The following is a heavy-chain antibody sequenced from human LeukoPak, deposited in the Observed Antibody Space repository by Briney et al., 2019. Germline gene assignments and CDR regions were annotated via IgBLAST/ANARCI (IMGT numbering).Heavy chain of an antibody. CDR1: GFTFSSYW. D-gene: IGHD5-12*01. CDR2: IRHDGSEK. J-gene: IGHJ4*02. Sequence: GGSLRLSCAASGFTFSSYWMSWVRQAPGKGLEWVANIRHDGSEKYYVDSVKGRFTISRDNAKDSLYLQMNSLRVEDTAVYYCARSGVLGYSGYDLVYWGQGTLVTVSS. V-gene: IGHV3-7*01. CDR3: ARSGVLGYSGYDLVY.